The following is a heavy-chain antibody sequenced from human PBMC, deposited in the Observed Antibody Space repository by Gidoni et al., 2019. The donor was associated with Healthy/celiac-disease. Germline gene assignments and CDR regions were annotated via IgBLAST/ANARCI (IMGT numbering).Heavy chain of an antibody. CDR3: ARIWVTMVRGGSNWFDP. V-gene: IGHV4-34*01. CDR1: GGSFSGYD. CDR2: INHSGST. J-gene: IGHJ5*02. Sequence: QVQLQQWGAGLLKPSETLSLTCAVYGGSFSGYDWSWIRQPPGKGLEWIGEINHSGSTNYNPSLKSRVTISVDTSKNQFSLKLSSVTAADTAVYYCARIWVTMVRGGSNWFDPWGQGTLVTVSS. D-gene: IGHD3-10*01.